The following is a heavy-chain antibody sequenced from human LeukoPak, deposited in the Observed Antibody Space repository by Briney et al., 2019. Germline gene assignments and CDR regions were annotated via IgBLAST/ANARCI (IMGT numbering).Heavy chain of an antibody. CDR1: GGSVSSDSYY. Sequence: PPETLSLTCSVSGGSVSSDSYYWSWIRQPPGKGLEWIGYIYYSGSTNYNPPLKSRVIISIDTSKNQFSLKLSSVTAADTAVYYCARVSGSYPYYFDYWGQGTLVTVSS. CDR3: ARVSGSYPYYFDY. J-gene: IGHJ4*02. CDR2: IYYSGST. V-gene: IGHV4-61*01. D-gene: IGHD1-26*01.